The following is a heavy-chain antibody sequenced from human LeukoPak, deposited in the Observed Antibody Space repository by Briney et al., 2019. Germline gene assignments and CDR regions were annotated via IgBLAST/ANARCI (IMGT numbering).Heavy chain of an antibody. CDR3: AREGGSPWYYYYGMDV. D-gene: IGHD1-26*01. V-gene: IGHV3-7*01. CDR2: IKQDGSEK. Sequence: GGSLRLSCAASGFTFSDNWMSWVRQAPGKGLEWVANIKQDGSEKYYVDSVKGRFTISRDNAKNSLYLQMNSLRAEDTAVYYCAREGGSPWYYYYGMDVWGQGTTVTVSS. CDR1: GFTFSDNW. J-gene: IGHJ6*02.